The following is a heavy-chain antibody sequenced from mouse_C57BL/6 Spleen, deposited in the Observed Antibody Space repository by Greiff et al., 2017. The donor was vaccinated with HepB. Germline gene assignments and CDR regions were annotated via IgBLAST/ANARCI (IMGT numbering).Heavy chain of an antibody. CDR2: LYPGDGDT. Sequence: QVQLQQSGPELVKPGASVKISCKASGYAFSSSWMNWVKQRPGKGLEWIGRLYPGDGDTNYNGKFKGKAILTADKSSSTAYMQLSSLTSEDSAVYFFARWVTTVVATPFDYWGQGTTLTVSS. V-gene: IGHV1-82*01. J-gene: IGHJ2*01. D-gene: IGHD1-1*01. CDR3: ARWVTTVVATPFDY. CDR1: GYAFSSSW.